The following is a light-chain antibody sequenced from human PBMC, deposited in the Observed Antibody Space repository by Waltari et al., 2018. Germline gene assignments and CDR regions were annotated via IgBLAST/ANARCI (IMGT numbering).Light chain of an antibody. Sequence: QSAPTQPPSVSGSPGQSDTISCTGTISDVGGYNYVSWYQQHPGKAPKLMIYGVSNRPSGVSDRFSGSKSGNTASLTISGLQAEDEADYYCCSYTTSSTLVFGGGTRLTVL. CDR2: GVS. CDR1: ISDVGGYNY. V-gene: IGLV2-14*01. CDR3: CSYTTSSTLV. J-gene: IGLJ2*01.